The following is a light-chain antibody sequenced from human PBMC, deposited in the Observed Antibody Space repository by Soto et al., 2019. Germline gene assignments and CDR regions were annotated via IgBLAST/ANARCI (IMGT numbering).Light chain of an antibody. V-gene: IGKV2D-29*01. J-gene: IGKJ3*01. CDR3: MQSIQFPLFI. CDR2: EVS. CDR1: QSLLHSDGKTY. Sequence: DLVMTQTPLSLSVTPGQPASISCKSSQSLLHSDGKTYLYWYLQKPGQPPHLLIYEVSHRFSGXPXRXXGSGSGTDFTLQISRVEAEDVGLYYCMQSIQFPLFIFGPGTRVDIK.